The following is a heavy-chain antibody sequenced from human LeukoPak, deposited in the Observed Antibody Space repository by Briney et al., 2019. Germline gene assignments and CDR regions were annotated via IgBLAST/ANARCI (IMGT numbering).Heavy chain of an antibody. D-gene: IGHD3-3*01. Sequence: GASVKVSCKASGYTFTSYGISWVRQAPGQGLGWMGWISAYNGNTNYAQKLQGRVTMTTDTSTSTAYMELRSLRSDDTAVYYCARDRLRYYDFWSGPNGDYWGQGTLVTVSS. V-gene: IGHV1-18*01. CDR1: GYTFTSYG. J-gene: IGHJ4*02. CDR3: ARDRLRYYDFWSGPNGDY. CDR2: ISAYNGNT.